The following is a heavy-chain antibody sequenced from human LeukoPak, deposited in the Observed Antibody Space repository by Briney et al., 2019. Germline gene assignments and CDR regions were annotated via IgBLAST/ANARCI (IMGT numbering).Heavy chain of an antibody. CDR1: VGSFSGYY. D-gene: IGHD2-15*01. V-gene: IGHV4-34*01. J-gene: IGHJ3*02. CDR3: ARVSVVVAAPDAFDI. CDR2: INHSGST. Sequence: SETLSLTCAVYVGSFSGYYWSWIRQPPAKGLEGLGEINHSGSTNYNPSLNSRVTKSVDTSKNKFSLKLSSVTAADTAVYYCARVSVVVAAPDAFDIWRQGTMVTVSS.